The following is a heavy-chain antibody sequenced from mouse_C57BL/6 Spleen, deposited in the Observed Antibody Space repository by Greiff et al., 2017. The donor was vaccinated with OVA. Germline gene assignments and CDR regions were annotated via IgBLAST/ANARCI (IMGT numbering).Heavy chain of an antibody. CDR1: GYTFTSYW. V-gene: IGHV1-64*01. CDR2: IYPNSGST. J-gene: IGHJ2*01. D-gene: IGHD4-1*02. Sequence: VQLQESGAELVKPGASVKLSCKASGYTFTSYWMHWVKQRPGQGLEWIGMIYPNSGSTNYNEKFKSKATLTVDKSSSTAYMQLSSLTSEDSAVYYCARSPQLRLYFDYWGQGTTLTVSS. CDR3: ARSPQLRLYFDY.